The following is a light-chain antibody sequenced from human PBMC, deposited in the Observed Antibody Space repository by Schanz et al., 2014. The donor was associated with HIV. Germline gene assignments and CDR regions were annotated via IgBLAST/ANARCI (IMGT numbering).Light chain of an antibody. Sequence: DIQMTQSPSTLSASVGDRVTITCRASQSIGSWLAWYQQRPGEAPKLLIYKTSGLESGVPSRFSGSGSGTDFTLTISSLQPDDFATYYCQHYYSYPYTFGQGTEVEIK. CDR3: QHYYSYPYT. CDR2: KTS. CDR1: QSIGSW. V-gene: IGKV1-5*03. J-gene: IGKJ2*01.